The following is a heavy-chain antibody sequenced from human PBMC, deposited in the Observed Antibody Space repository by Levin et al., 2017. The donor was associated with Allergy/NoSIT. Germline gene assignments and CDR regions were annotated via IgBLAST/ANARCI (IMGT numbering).Heavy chain of an antibody. CDR2: ISAYNGNT. V-gene: IGHV1-18*01. D-gene: IGHD1-26*01. CDR3: ARRGWELPVGSAFDI. Sequence: GESLKISCKASGYTFTSYGISWVRQAPGQGLEWMGWISAYNGNTNYAQKLQGRVTMTTDTSTSTAYMELRSLRSDDTAVYYCARRGWELPVGSAFDIWGQGTMVTVSS. CDR1: GYTFTSYG. J-gene: IGHJ3*02.